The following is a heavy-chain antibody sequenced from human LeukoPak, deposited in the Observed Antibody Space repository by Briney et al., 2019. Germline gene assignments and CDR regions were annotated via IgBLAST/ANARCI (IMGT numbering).Heavy chain of an antibody. V-gene: IGHV1-46*01. CDR2: INPSGGST. Sequence: ASVKVSCKASGYTFTSYYMHWVRQAPGQGLEWMGIINPSGGSTSYAQKFQGRVTMTRDMSTSTVYMELSSLRSEDTAVYYCARDPAEDIAVAGLDYWGQGTLVTVSS. J-gene: IGHJ4*02. CDR3: ARDPAEDIAVAGLDY. D-gene: IGHD6-19*01. CDR1: GYTFTSYY.